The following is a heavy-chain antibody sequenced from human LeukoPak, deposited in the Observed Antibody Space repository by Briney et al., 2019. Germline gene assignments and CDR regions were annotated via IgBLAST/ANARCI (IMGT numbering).Heavy chain of an antibody. Sequence: GGTLRLSCAASGFTFSSYGMSWVRQAPGKGLEWVSAISGSGGSTYYADSVKGRFTISRDNSKNTLYLQMNSLRAEDTAVYYCAKDGLLWFGERRSYYMDVWGKGTTVTISS. V-gene: IGHV3-23*01. D-gene: IGHD3-10*01. J-gene: IGHJ6*03. CDR2: ISGSGGST. CDR1: GFTFSSYG. CDR3: AKDGLLWFGERRSYYMDV.